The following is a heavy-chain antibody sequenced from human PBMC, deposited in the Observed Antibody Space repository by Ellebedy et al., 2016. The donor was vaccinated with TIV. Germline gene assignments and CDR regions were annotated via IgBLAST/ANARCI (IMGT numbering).Heavy chain of an antibody. Sequence: GGSLRLSXAASGFTFSSYAMHWVRQAPGKGLEWVAVISYDGSNKYYADSVKGRFTISRDNSKNTLYLQMNSLRAEDTAVYYCARDVVVARNWFDPWGQGTLVTVSS. J-gene: IGHJ5*02. V-gene: IGHV3-30-3*01. D-gene: IGHD2-15*01. CDR2: ISYDGSNK. CDR3: ARDVVVARNWFDP. CDR1: GFTFSSYA.